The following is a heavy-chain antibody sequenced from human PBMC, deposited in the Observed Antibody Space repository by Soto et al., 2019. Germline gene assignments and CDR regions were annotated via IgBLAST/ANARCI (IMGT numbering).Heavy chain of an antibody. CDR3: AKDLWSSSGWTKLSYYYAMDV. CDR2: ISYDGSNK. CDR1: GFTFSNYD. J-gene: IGHJ6*02. D-gene: IGHD6-19*01. V-gene: IGHV3-30*18. Sequence: PGGSLRLSCAASGFTFSNYDMYWVRQAPGKGLEWVAVISYDGSNKYYADSMKGRFTISRDNSKNTLYLQMNSLRAEDTAVYYCAKDLWSSSGWTKLSYYYAMDVWGQGTTVTVSS.